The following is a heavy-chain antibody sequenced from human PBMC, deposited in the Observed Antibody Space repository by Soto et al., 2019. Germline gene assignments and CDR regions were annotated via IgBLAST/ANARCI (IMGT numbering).Heavy chain of an antibody. CDR1: GGSISSSSYY. CDR3: ASIAARDYTMYYYYYYGMDV. CDR2: IYYSGST. D-gene: IGHD6-6*01. Sequence: QLQLQESGPGLVKPSETLSLTCTVSGGSISSSSYYWGWIRQPPGKGLEWIGSIYYSGSTYYNPSLKSRVTISVDTSKNQFSLKLSSVTAADTAVYYCASIAARDYTMYYYYYYGMDVWGQGTTVTVSS. J-gene: IGHJ6*02. V-gene: IGHV4-39*01.